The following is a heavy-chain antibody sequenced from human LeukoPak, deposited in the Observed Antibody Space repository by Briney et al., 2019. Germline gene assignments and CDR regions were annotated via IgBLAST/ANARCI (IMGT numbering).Heavy chain of an antibody. Sequence: PSETLSLTCTVSGGSISSYYWSWIRQPPGKGLEWIGYIYYSGSTNYNPSLKSRVTISVDTSKNQFSLKLSSVTAADTAVYYCARGSHYYDSSGYPTLDYWGQGTLVTVSS. CDR3: ARGSHYYDSSGYPTLDY. D-gene: IGHD3-22*01. CDR2: IYYSGST. J-gene: IGHJ4*02. CDR1: GGSISSYY. V-gene: IGHV4-59*08.